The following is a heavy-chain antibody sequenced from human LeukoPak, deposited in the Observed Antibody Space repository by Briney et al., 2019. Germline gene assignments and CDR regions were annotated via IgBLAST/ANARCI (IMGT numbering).Heavy chain of an antibody. CDR2: IHPSGGST. D-gene: IGHD6-19*01. CDR3: ARVRFSSGWYIAFDM. J-gene: IGHJ3*02. CDR1: GDTFSSYY. V-gene: IGHV1-46*01. Sequence: ASVKVSCKASGDTFSSYYVQWVRQAPGQGLEWMGIIHPSGGSTTYAQKFQGRVTMTRDTSTSTVYMELSSLRSEDTAVYYCARVRFSSGWYIAFDMWGQGTMVTVSS.